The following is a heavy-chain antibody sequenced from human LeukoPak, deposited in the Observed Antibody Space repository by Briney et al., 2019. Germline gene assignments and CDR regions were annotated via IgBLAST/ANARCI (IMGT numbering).Heavy chain of an antibody. CDR1: GGSISSYY. CDR3: ARGYSGAIAPFDY. V-gene: IGHV4-59*01. Sequence: PSETLSLTCTISGGSISSYYWSWIRQPPGKGLEWIGYIYYSGSTNYNPSLKSRVTISVDTSKNQFSLKLSSVTAADTAVYYCARGYSGAIAPFDYWGQGTLVTVSS. CDR2: IYYSGST. D-gene: IGHD5-12*01. J-gene: IGHJ4*02.